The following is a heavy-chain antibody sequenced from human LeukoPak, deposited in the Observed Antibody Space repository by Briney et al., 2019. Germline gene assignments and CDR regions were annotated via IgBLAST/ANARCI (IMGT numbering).Heavy chain of an antibody. J-gene: IGHJ4*02. CDR2: ISGSGGST. CDR3: AKFRGSSSWYGGDYFDY. CDR1: GFTFSSYA. D-gene: IGHD6-13*01. V-gene: IGHV3-23*01. Sequence: GGSLRLSCAASGFTFSSYAMSWVRQAPGKGLEWVSAISGSGGSTYYADSVKGRFTIPRDNSKNTLYLQMNSLRAEDTAVYYCAKFRGSSSWYGGDYFDYWGQETLVTVSS.